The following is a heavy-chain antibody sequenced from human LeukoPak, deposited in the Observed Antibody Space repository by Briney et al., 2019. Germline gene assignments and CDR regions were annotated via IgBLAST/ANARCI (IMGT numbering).Heavy chain of an antibody. CDR3: AREERELWPLAFDI. Sequence: LVKVSCKASGGTFSSYAISWVRQAPGQGLEWMGGIIPIFGTANYAQKFQGRVTITADESTSTAYMELSSLRSEDTAVYYCAREERELWPLAFDIWGQGTMVTVSS. D-gene: IGHD2-21*01. J-gene: IGHJ3*02. V-gene: IGHV1-69*01. CDR2: IIPIFGTA. CDR1: GGTFSSYA.